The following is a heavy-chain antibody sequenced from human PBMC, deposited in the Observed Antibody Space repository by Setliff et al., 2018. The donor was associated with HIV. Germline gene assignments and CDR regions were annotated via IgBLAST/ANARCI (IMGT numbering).Heavy chain of an antibody. V-gene: IGHV3-15*01. CDR1: GFSFSNAW. CDR3: AIDVPTPLSQADY. Sequence: PGGSLRLSCAASGFSFSNAWISWVRQAPGKGLEWVARIRAGGATEYAAAVKDRFTISRDDSKNTFYLQMNSLKTDDTGVYYCAIDVPTPLSQADYWGQGTLVTVSS. D-gene: IGHD4-4*01. CDR2: IRAGGAT. J-gene: IGHJ4*02.